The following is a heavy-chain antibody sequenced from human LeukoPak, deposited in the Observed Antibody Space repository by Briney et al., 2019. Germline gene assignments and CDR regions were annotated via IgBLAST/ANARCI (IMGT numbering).Heavy chain of an antibody. D-gene: IGHD3-3*01. CDR1: GFTFSSYA. V-gene: IGHV3-23*01. CDR2: ISGSGGST. J-gene: IGHJ5*02. CDR3: AKGLLRFLEWPHPNWFDP. Sequence: GGSLRLSCAASGFTFSSYAMSWVRQAPGKGLEWVSAISGSGGSTYYADSVKGRFTISRDNSKNTLYLQMNSLRAEDTAVYYCAKGLLRFLEWPHPNWFDPWGQGTLVTVSS.